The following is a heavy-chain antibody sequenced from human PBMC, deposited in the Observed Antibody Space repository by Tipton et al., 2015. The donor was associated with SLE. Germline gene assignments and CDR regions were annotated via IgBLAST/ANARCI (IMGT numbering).Heavy chain of an antibody. D-gene: IGHD5-12*01. CDR1: GGPISSYY. CDR2: IYYSGST. Sequence: TLSLTCTVSGGPISSYYWSWIRQPPGKGLEWIGYIYYSGSTNYNPSLKSRVTISVDTSKNQFSLKLSSVTAADTAVYYCAGTDETGGSPIVATTRVDYWGQGTLVTVSS. CDR3: AGTDETGGSPIVATTRVDY. J-gene: IGHJ4*02. V-gene: IGHV4-59*08.